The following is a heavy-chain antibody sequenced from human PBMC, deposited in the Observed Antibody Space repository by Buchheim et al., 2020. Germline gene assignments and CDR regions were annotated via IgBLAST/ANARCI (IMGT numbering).Heavy chain of an antibody. CDR1: GFTFSSYW. D-gene: IGHD3-22*01. CDR3: VTSGSYYYYAMDV. CDR2: FNSDGRTT. V-gene: IGHV3-74*01. Sequence: EVQLVESGGGLVQPGGSLRLSCAASGFTFSSYWMHWVRQAPGKGLVCVARFNSDGRTTTYADSVKGRFTISRDNAMNTLYLQMNSLRAEDTAVYYCVTSGSYYYYAMDVWGQGTT. J-gene: IGHJ6*02.